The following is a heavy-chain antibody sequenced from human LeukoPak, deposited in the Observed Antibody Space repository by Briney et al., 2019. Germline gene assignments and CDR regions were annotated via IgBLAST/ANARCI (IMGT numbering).Heavy chain of an antibody. CDR3: ARDRLGDGYIREFDS. Sequence: GGSLRLSCVGSGFTFSHYSMNWVRQAPGKGLEWVSSFGSDLTFTSYADSVKGRFTISRDNAESSIYLHMNSLRDDDTAIYYCARDRLGDGYIREFDSWGQGTLVTVSS. V-gene: IGHV3-21*04. D-gene: IGHD5-24*01. CDR2: FGSDLTFT. J-gene: IGHJ4*02. CDR1: GFTFSHYS.